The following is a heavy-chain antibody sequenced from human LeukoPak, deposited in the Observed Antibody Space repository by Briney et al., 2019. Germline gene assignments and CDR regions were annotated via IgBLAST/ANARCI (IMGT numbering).Heavy chain of an antibody. CDR3: AKLRDFFDSSGQFDY. CDR1: GFTFSTYA. J-gene: IGHJ4*02. V-gene: IGHV3-23*01. CDR2: TSGSGDGT. D-gene: IGHD3-22*01. Sequence: GGSLRLSCAASGFTFSTYAMSWVRQAPGKGLEWVSATSGSGDGTFYADSVKGRFTISRDNSKNTLYLQMNSLRAEDTAIYYCAKLRDFFDSSGQFDYWGQGTLVTVSS.